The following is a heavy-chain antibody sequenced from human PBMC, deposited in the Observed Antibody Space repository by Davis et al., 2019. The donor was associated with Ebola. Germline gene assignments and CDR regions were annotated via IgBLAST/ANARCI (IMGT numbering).Heavy chain of an antibody. D-gene: IGHD3-10*01. CDR1: GYTFTSYG. V-gene: IGHV1-2*02. CDR3: ARDLSYSYYYHYYGMDV. J-gene: IGHJ6*02. CDR2: INPISGDT. Sequence: ASVKVSCKASGYTFTSYGISWVRQAPGQGLEWMGGINPISGDTNYAEIFQGRVTMTRDTSLSTVYMELTSLRSDDTAVYYCARDLSYSYYYHYYGMDVWGQGTAVTVSS.